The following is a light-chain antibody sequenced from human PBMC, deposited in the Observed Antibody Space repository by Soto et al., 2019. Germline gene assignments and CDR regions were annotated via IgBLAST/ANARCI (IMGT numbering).Light chain of an antibody. J-gene: IGKJ1*01. CDR1: QSVSSSY. CDR3: QQYGSSAWT. Sequence: EIVLTQSPGTLSLSPGERATLSCRASQSVSSSYLAWYQQKPGQAPRLLIYGASSRATGIPDRFSGSGSGKDFTLTISRLEPEDFAVYYCQQYGSSAWTFG. CDR2: GAS. V-gene: IGKV3-20*01.